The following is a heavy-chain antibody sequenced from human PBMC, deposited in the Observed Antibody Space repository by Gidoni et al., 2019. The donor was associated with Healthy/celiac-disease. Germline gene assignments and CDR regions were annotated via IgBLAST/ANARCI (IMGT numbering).Heavy chain of an antibody. CDR1: GFTFRSYW. V-gene: IGHV3-7*01. CDR3: ARQGVRIGVVQLGWFDP. J-gene: IGHJ5*02. CDR2: IKQDGSEK. Sequence: EVQLVESGGGLVQPGGSLRLSCAAAGFTFRSYWMSWVRQAPGKGLEWVANIKQDGSEKYYVDSVKGRFTISRDNAKNSLYLQMNSLRAEDTAVYYCARQGVRIGVVQLGWFDPWGQGTLVTVSS. D-gene: IGHD2-21*01.